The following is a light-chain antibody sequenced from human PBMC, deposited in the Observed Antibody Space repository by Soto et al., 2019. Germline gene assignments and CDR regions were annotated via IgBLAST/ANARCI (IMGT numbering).Light chain of an antibody. J-gene: IGKJ1*01. CDR2: GAS. V-gene: IGKV3-20*01. CDR1: QSISSSY. CDR3: QQYGSSPWT. Sequence: EIVLTQSPGTLSLSPGERATLSCRASQSISSSYLGWDQQKPGQAPRLLIYGASNRATGIPDRFSGSGSGTDFSLTISRLEPEDFAVYYCQQYGSSPWTFGQGTKVEIK.